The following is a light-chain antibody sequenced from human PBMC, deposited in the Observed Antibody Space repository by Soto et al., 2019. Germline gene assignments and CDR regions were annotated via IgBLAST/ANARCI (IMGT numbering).Light chain of an antibody. J-gene: IGKJ1*01. CDR1: QTISSW. CDR2: KAS. V-gene: IGKV1-5*03. CDR3: QQSYSSPPWT. Sequence: DIQMTQSPSTLSASVGDRVTITCRASQTISSWLAWYQQKPGKAPKLLIYKASTLKSGVPSRFSGSGSGRDFTLTISSLRPEDIAIYFCQQSYSSPPWTFGQGTKVDIK.